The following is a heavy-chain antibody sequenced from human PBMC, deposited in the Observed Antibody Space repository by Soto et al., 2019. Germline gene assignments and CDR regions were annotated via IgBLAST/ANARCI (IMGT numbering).Heavy chain of an antibody. V-gene: IGHV3-23*01. CDR2: TSGSGSNR. Sequence: EVQLLESGGGVVQPGGSLRLSCAASGFTFSNYGMSWVRLAPGKGLEWVAGTSGSGSNRYYADSVKGRFTITRENSKEAVFLQMNSLRAEDTAIYYCAKDMDLFIEVVPAATGSFDLWGQGTLVTVSS. CDR1: GFTFSNYG. J-gene: IGHJ4*02. D-gene: IGHD2-2*01. CDR3: AKDMDLFIEVVPAATGSFDL.